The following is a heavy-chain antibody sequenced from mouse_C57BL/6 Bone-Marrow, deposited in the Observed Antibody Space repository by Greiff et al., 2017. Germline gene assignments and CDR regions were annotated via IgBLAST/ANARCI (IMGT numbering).Heavy chain of an antibody. J-gene: IGHJ4*01. D-gene: IGHD2-3*01. Sequence: QVQLQQSGAELVMPGASVKLSCKASGYTFTSYWMHWVKQRPGQGLEWIGEIDPSDSYTNYNQKFKGKATLTVDKSSSTAYMQLSRLTSEASAVYYGAREWSSIYDGYYSYAMDYWGQGTSVTVSS. V-gene: IGHV1-69*01. CDR2: IDPSDSYT. CDR1: GYTFTSYW. CDR3: AREWSSIYDGYYSYAMDY.